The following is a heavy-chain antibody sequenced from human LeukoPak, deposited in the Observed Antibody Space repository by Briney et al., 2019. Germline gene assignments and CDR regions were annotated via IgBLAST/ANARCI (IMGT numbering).Heavy chain of an antibody. Sequence: GESLKISCQGSGYSFTSYWIGWVGPMPGKGLEWMGFVFPGDADTRYSPSCQGQVTISADKSISTAYLQWSSLKASDTAMYYCARQSYCSCGSCYSAFDIWGQGTMVTVSS. V-gene: IGHV5-51*01. CDR1: GYSFTSYW. D-gene: IGHD2-15*01. J-gene: IGHJ3*02. CDR3: ARQSYCSCGSCYSAFDI. CDR2: VFPGDADT.